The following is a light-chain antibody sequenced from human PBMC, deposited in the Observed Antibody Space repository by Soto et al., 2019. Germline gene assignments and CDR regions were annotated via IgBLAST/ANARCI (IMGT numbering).Light chain of an antibody. Sequence: QSVLTQPASVSGSPGQPITISCTGTSGDVGTYSLVSWYQQHPGKAPKLMIYEVTKRPSGVSNRFSGSKSGNTASLTISGLQAEDEDEYYCCSYASSIFVVFGGGTKLTVL. CDR2: EVT. CDR3: CSYASSIFVV. V-gene: IGLV2-23*02. J-gene: IGLJ2*01. CDR1: SGDVGTYSL.